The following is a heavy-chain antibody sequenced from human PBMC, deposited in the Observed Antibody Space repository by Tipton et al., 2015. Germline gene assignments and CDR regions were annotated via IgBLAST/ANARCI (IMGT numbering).Heavy chain of an antibody. D-gene: IGHD5-12*01. Sequence: SLRLSCAASGLTVSSAWMNWVRQAPGKGLEWVGRIKTKAEGGTTDYAAPVNGRFTISRDNSKNTLYLQMNSLRAEDTAVYYCARGGLMGGYDFYYYYYGMDVWGQGTTVTVSS. CDR2: IKTKAEGGTT. CDR3: ARGGLMGGYDFYYYYYGMDV. CDR1: GLTVSSAW. J-gene: IGHJ6*02. V-gene: IGHV3-15*07.